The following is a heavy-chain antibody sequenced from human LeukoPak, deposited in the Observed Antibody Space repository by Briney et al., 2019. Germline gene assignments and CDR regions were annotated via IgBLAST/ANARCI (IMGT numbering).Heavy chain of an antibody. CDR2: IYYKGST. J-gene: IGHJ1*01. CDR3: ARGGWYPESFQH. D-gene: IGHD6-19*01. CDR1: RGSISSYY. V-gene: IGHV4-59*01. Sequence: PSETLSLTCTVSRGSISSYYWSWIRQPPGKGLEWIGYIYYKGSTNYNPSLKSRVTISVDTSKNQFSLKLSSVTAADTAVYYCARGGWYPESFQHWGQGALVTVSS.